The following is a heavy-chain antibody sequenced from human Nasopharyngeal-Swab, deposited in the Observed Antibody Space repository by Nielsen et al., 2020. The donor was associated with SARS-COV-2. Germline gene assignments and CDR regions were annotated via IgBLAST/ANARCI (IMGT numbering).Heavy chain of an antibody. CDR3: ASEVTGTTNYYYYGMDV. CDR2: IYSGGST. D-gene: IGHD1-7*01. CDR1: GFTVSSNY. J-gene: IGHJ6*02. Sequence: GGSLRLSCAASGFTVSSNYMSWVRQAPGKGLEWVSVIYSGGSTYYADSVKDRFTISRDNSKNTLYLQMNNLRAEDTAVYYCASEVTGTTNYYYYGMDVWGQGTTVTVSS. V-gene: IGHV3-66*01.